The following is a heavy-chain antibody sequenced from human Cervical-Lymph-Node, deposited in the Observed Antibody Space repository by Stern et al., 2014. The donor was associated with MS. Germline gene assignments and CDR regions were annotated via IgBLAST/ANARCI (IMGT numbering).Heavy chain of an antibody. D-gene: IGHD2/OR15-2a*01. CDR2: IIPFFGTT. CDR3: ARGGNPDWYFDL. CDR1: GGTFSDYA. J-gene: IGHJ2*01. V-gene: IGHV1-69*01. Sequence: VQLVESGAEVKKPGSSVKVSCKASGGTFSDYAISWIRQAPGQGLEWVGGIIPFFGTTNYAQKFQGRVTLTADAATSTAHMELSSLRSDDTAIYYYARGGNPDWYFDLWGRGTLITVSS.